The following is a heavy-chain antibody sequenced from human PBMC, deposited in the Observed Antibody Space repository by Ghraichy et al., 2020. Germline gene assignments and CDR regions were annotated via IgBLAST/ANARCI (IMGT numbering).Heavy chain of an antibody. J-gene: IGHJ4*02. D-gene: IGHD3-3*01. CDR1: GFSLSSSGVC. CDR3: ARMFSGSYYDY. Sequence: SGPTLVKPTQTLTLTCTFSGFSLSSSGVCIAWIRQAPGKALDWLALIDWEEDKYYNASLKTRLNISEDTAKSQVVLTMTTMDPPDTATYSCARMFSGSYYDYWGQGSLVTVSS. V-gene: IGHV2-70*01. CDR2: IDWEEDK.